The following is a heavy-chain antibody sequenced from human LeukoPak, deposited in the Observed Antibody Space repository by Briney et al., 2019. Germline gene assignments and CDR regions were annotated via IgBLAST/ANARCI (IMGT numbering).Heavy chain of an antibody. D-gene: IGHD5-18*01. V-gene: IGHV4-59*08. J-gene: IGHJ4*02. CDR2: ISYSGSV. Sequence: PSETLSLTCTVSSGSITNDYWSWIRQPPGKGLEWIGYISYSGSVNYNPSLKTRVTMSLDTSRNQFSVNLKSVTAADTAVYYCARHLRGYSYGPFDSWGQGTLVTVSS. CDR1: SGSITNDY. CDR3: ARHLRGYSYGPFDS.